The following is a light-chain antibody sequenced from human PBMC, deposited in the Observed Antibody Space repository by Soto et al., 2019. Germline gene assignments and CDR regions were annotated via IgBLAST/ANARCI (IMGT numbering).Light chain of an antibody. V-gene: IGKV3-20*01. CDR1: QSVSSNY. Sequence: EIVLTQSPGTLSLSPGERGTLSCRASQSVSSNYLAWYQQKPGQAPRLLIYSAFSRATGIPDRFSGSGSGTDFTLAISRLEPEDFAEYYGAHFGSSPWKLGQGTKVDIK. J-gene: IGKJ1*01. CDR3: AHFGSSPWK. CDR2: SAF.